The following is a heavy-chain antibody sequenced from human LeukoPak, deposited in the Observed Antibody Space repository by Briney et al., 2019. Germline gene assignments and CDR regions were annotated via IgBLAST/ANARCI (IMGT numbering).Heavy chain of an antibody. Sequence: ASVKVSCKASGYTFTGYYMHWVRQAPGQGLEWMGWINPNSGGTNYAQKLQGRVTMTTDTSTSTAYMELRSLRSDDTAVYYCARDFGPIAAAVSWMDVWGKGTTVTVSS. J-gene: IGHJ6*04. V-gene: IGHV1-2*02. CDR2: INPNSGGT. D-gene: IGHD6-13*01. CDR3: ARDFGPIAAAVSWMDV. CDR1: GYTFTGYY.